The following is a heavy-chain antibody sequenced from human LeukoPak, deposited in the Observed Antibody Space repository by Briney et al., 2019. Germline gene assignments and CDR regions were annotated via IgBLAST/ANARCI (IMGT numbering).Heavy chain of an antibody. J-gene: IGHJ5*02. CDR3: AKIRSSSGLWFDP. V-gene: IGHV3-30*18. Sequence: GGSLRLSCAASGFTFSSYGMHWVRQAPGKGLEWVAVISYDGSNKYYADSVKGRFTISRDNSKNTLYLQMNSLRAEDTAVYYCAKIRSSSGLWFDPWGQGTLVTVSS. CDR2: ISYDGSNK. D-gene: IGHD6-13*01. CDR1: GFTFSSYG.